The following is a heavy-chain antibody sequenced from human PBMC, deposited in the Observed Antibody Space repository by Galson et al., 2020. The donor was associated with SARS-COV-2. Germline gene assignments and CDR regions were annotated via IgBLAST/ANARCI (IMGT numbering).Heavy chain of an antibody. D-gene: IGHD3-22*01. Sequence: SETLSLTCTVAGCSISSGGYYWSWIRQHPGKGLEWIGYIYYSGSTYYNPSLKSRVTISVDTSKNQFSLKLSSVTAADTAVYYCARDYWNDSSGYYVPFDYWGQGTLVTVSS. J-gene: IGHJ4*02. CDR3: ARDYWNDSSGYYVPFDY. V-gene: IGHV4-31*03. CDR1: GCSISSGGYY. CDR2: IYYSGST.